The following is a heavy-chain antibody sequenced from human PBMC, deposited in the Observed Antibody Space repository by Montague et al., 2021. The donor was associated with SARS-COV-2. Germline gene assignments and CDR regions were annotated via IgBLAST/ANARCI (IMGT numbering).Heavy chain of an antibody. Sequence: SETLSLTCTVSGDSISYFYWSWIRQPAGKGLEWIGRVSACGSTNYNPSLNSRVTMSVDTSKKQFSLRLSPVTAADTAVYYCARDVVAAPGTFDYWGQGTLVPVSS. V-gene: IGHV4-4*07. D-gene: IGHD6-13*01. CDR1: GDSISYFY. CDR2: VSACGST. J-gene: IGHJ4*02. CDR3: ARDVVAAPGTFDY.